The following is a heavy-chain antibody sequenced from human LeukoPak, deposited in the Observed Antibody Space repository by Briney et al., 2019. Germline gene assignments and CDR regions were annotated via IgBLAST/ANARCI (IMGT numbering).Heavy chain of an antibody. D-gene: IGHD2-21*01. CDR1: GFTFSNYG. J-gene: IGHJ5*02. CDR3: ARTGRRWELRWLDWFDP. V-gene: IGHV3-66*01. Sequence: GGSLRLSCAASGFTFSNYGMNWVRQAPGKGLEWVSVIYSCGSTYYADSVKGRFTISRDNSKNTLYLQMNSLRAEDTAVYYCARTGRRWELRWLDWFDPWGQGTLVTVSS. CDR2: IYSCGST.